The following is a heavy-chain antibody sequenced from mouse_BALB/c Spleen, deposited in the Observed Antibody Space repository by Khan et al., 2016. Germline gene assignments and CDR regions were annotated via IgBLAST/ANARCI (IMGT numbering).Heavy chain of an antibody. Sequence: VQLQQSGAELVKSGASVKLSCTASGFNFKNSFLHWVNQRPEQGLEWIGRIDPANGDTKYDPKFQGKATITADSSSNTAYLQLSSLTSEDTAVYYGTRYGNFVGYFDYWGQGTTLTVSS. J-gene: IGHJ2*01. V-gene: IGHV14-3*02. D-gene: IGHD2-10*02. CDR3: TRYGNFVGYFDY. CDR1: GFNFKNSF. CDR2: IDPANGDT.